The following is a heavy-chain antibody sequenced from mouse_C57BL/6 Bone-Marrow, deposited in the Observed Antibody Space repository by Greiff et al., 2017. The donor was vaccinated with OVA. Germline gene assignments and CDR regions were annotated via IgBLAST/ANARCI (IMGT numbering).Heavy chain of an antibody. D-gene: IGHD2-5*01. V-gene: IGHV1-74*01. CDR3: ATSYYSNYGAY. CDR2: IHPSDSDT. Sequence: QVQLQQSGADLVKPGASVKVSCKASGYTFTSYWMHWVKQRPGQGLEWIGRIHPSDSDTNYNQKFKGKATLTVDKSSSTAYMQLSSLTSEDSAVYYCATSYYSNYGAYWGQGTLVTVSA. CDR1: GYTFTSYW. J-gene: IGHJ3*01.